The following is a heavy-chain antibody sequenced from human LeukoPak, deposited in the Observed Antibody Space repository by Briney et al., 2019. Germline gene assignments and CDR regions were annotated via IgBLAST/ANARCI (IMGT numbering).Heavy chain of an antibody. CDR3: ARESFAARWD. D-gene: IGHD6-6*01. J-gene: IGHJ4*02. CDR1: GFNFSTYT. V-gene: IGHV3-21*01. Sequence: GGSLRLSCAASGFNFSTYTINWVRQAPGKGLEWVSSISSSSSYIYYADSVKGRFTISRDNAKNLLYLQMNSLRAEDTAVYYCARESFAARWDWGQGTLVTVSS. CDR2: ISSSSSYI.